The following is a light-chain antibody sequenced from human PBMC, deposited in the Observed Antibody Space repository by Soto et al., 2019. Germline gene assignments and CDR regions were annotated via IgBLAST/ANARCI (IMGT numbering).Light chain of an antibody. Sequence: AIQMTQSPSSLSASVGDRVTITCRASQGIRNDLGWYQQKPGKAPNLVIYAASNLESGVPSRFSGSGSGTDFTLTISSLQPEDFATYYCLQDYNYPWTFGQGTKVEIK. CDR3: LQDYNYPWT. CDR2: AAS. J-gene: IGKJ1*01. CDR1: QGIRND. V-gene: IGKV1-6*01.